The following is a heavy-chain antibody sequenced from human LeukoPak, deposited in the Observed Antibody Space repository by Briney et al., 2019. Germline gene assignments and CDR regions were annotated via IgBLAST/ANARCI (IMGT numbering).Heavy chain of an antibody. J-gene: IGHJ4*02. CDR3: ARAPMGAAALY. CDR2: MNPVSGNE. Sequence: ASVKVSCKASGYTFTNFDISWVRQAPGQGLEWMGWMNPVSGNEGSAQKFQGRVTLTRDTSISTAYMELSSLRSDDTAFYYCARAPMGAAALYWGQGTLATVSS. CDR1: GYTFTNFD. D-gene: IGHD6-13*01. V-gene: IGHV1-8*01.